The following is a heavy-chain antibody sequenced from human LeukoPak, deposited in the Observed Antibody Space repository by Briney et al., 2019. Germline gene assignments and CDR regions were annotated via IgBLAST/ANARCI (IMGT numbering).Heavy chain of an antibody. D-gene: IGHD2-8*01. CDR2: ISWNSGSI. CDR1: GFTFDDYA. CDR3: AKDGGYCTNGVCYAWFDY. V-gene: IGHV3-9*03. J-gene: IGHJ4*02. Sequence: GGSLRLSCAASGFTFDDYAMHWVRQAPGKGLERVSGISWNSGSIGYADSVKGRFTISRDNAKNSLYLQMNSLRAEDMALYYCAKDGGYCTNGVCYAWFDYWGQGTLVTVSS.